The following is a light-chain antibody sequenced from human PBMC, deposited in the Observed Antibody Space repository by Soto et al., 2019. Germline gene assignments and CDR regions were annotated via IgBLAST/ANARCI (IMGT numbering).Light chain of an antibody. J-gene: IGKJ4*01. CDR1: QSVSSN. V-gene: IGKV3-15*01. CDR3: QQYNNWSLT. CDR2: GAV. Sequence: EIVMTQSPATLSTSPGDRATLSCRASQSVSSNLAWYQQQPGQAPRLLIYGAVTRATGIPDRFSGSGSGTEFTLTISSLQSEDFAVYYCQQYNNWSLTFGGGTKVEIK.